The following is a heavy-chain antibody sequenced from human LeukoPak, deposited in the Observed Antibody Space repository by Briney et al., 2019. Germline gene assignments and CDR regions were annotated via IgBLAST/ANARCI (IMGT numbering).Heavy chain of an antibody. Sequence: GASVKVSCKASGYTFTSYYMHWVRQAPGQGLEWMGIINPSGGSTSYAQKFQGRVTMTRDTSTSTVYMELSSLRSEDTAVYYCARGHWPYYDFWSGYPTPFDYWGQGTLVTVSS. CDR3: ARGHWPYYDFWSGYPTPFDY. CDR2: INPSGGST. CDR1: GYTFTSYY. V-gene: IGHV1-46*01. D-gene: IGHD3-3*01. J-gene: IGHJ4*02.